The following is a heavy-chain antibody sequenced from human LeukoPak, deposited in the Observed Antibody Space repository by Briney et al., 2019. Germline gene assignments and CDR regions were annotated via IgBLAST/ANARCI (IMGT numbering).Heavy chain of an antibody. CDR3: ARDDCSSISCYHNWFDP. D-gene: IGHD2-2*01. V-gene: IGHV4-59*01. Sequence: SETLSLTCTVSGGSISSYYWSWIRQPPGKGLEWIGYIYYSGSTNYNPSLKSRVTISVDTSKNQFSLKLSSVTAADTAVYYCARDDCSSISCYHNWFDPWGQGTLVTVSS. CDR1: GGSISSYY. CDR2: IYYSGST. J-gene: IGHJ5*02.